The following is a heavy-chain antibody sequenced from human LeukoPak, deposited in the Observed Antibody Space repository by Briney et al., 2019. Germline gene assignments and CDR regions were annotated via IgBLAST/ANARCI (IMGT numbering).Heavy chain of an antibody. Sequence: GGSLRLSCAASGFTFSNYGMHWVRQAPGKGLEWVANIKEDGSEKYYVDSVKGRFTISRDNAKNSVYLQMNSLRAEDTAVYYCAREIGSAARGRWGQGTLVTVSS. D-gene: IGHD6-13*01. CDR1: GFTFSNYG. J-gene: IGHJ4*02. CDR3: AREIGSAARGR. V-gene: IGHV3-7*03. CDR2: IKEDGSEK.